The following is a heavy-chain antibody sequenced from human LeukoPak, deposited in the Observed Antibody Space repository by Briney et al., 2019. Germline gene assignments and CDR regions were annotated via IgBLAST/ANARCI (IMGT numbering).Heavy chain of an antibody. CDR3: AKDTYPLLIQLWLYFDY. V-gene: IGHV3-30*18. J-gene: IGHJ4*02. D-gene: IGHD5-18*01. CDR1: GFTLSSYG. Sequence: GGSLRLSCAASGFTLSSYGMHWVCQAPGKGLEWVAVISYDGSNKYYADSVKGRFTISRDNSKNTLYLQMNSLRAEDTAVYYCAKDTYPLLIQLWLYFDYWGQGTLVTVSS. CDR2: ISYDGSNK.